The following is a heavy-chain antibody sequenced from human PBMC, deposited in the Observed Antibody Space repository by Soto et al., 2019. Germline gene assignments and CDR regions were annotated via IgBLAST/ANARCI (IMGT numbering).Heavy chain of an antibody. V-gene: IGHV1-46*01. D-gene: IGHD3-9*01. J-gene: IGHJ4*02. CDR2: INPNGGST. Sequence: QVQLVQSGAEVKKPGASVKVSCKASGYTFSSYYIHWVRQAPGQGLEWIGIINPNGGSTNYAQNFKGIFTVTRDTSTATVYMDLSALTYDDTAMYYCARGLGLGDCWGQGNLVTVSS. CDR1: GYTFSSYY. CDR3: ARGLGLGDC.